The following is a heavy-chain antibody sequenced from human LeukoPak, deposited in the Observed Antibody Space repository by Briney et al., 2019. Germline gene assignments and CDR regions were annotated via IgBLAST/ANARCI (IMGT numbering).Heavy chain of an antibody. Sequence: GGSLRLSCAASGFTFSSYSMNWVRQAPGKGLEWVAVISYDGSNKYYADSVKGRFTISRDNSKNTMYLQMNRLRAEDTAVYYCAKFSDGSGSYYPLSDYWGQGTLVTVSS. CDR2: ISYDGSNK. V-gene: IGHV3-30*18. CDR3: AKFSDGSGSYYPLSDY. CDR1: GFTFSSYS. D-gene: IGHD3-10*01. J-gene: IGHJ4*02.